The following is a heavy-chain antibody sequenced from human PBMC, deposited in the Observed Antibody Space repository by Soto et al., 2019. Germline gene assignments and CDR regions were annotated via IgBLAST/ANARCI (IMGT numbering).Heavy chain of an antibody. Sequence: EVQLLESGGGLVQPGGSLRLSCAASGFTFSSHAMRWVRQAPGKGLEWVSAISGSGDSTYYADSVKGRFTISRDNSKNTLYLQMNSLRAEDTAKYYCARRGSGSYYDYWGQGTLVTVSS. CDR3: ARRGSGSYYDY. CDR1: GFTFSSHA. J-gene: IGHJ4*02. D-gene: IGHD1-26*01. V-gene: IGHV3-23*01. CDR2: ISGSGDST.